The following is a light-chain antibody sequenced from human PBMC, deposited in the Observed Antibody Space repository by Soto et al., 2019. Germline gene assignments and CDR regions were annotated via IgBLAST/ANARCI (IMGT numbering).Light chain of an antibody. CDR2: DAS. V-gene: IGKV3-20*01. Sequence: EVVLTQSPGTLSLSPGERATLSCRASQSVSSSYLAWYQQKPGQAPRLLIYDASDRATGIPDRFSGSGSGTDFTLTISRLEPEDFAVYYCQHYGSSPQTFGQGTKVDIK. CDR1: QSVSSSY. CDR3: QHYGSSPQT. J-gene: IGKJ1*01.